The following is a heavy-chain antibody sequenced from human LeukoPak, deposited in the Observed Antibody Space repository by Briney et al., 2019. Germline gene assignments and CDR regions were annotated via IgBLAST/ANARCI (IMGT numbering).Heavy chain of an antibody. D-gene: IGHD3-16*02. Sequence: ASVKVSRKASGYTFTSYVISWVRQAPGQGLEWMGWISASNGNTNYAQKLQGRVTMTTDTSTSTANMALRRLRSDDTAVYYCARDGDYDYMWGSYRYRFFDYWGQGTLVTVSS. CDR2: ISASNGNT. CDR1: GYTFTSYV. V-gene: IGHV1-18*01. J-gene: IGHJ4*02. CDR3: ARDGDYDYMWGSYRYRFFDY.